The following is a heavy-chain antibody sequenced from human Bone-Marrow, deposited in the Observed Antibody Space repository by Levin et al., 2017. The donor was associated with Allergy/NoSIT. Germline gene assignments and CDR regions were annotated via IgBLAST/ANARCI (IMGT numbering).Heavy chain of an antibody. CDR3: ARNWDESHNRNGNYFDY. CDR1: GGSLRSPSYY. D-gene: IGHD1-1*01. Sequence: TLSLTCTVSGGSLRSPSYYWTWFRQHPGKGLEWIGNIYYSGSTYYDPSLKSRVTISVDTSKNQFSLRLSSVTAADTAVYYCARNWDESHNRNGNYFDYWGQGTLVTVSS. J-gene: IGHJ4*02. V-gene: IGHV4-31*03. CDR2: IYYSGST.